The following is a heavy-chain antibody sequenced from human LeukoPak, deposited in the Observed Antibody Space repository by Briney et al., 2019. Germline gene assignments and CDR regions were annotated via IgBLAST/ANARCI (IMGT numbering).Heavy chain of an antibody. D-gene: IGHD5-12*01. Sequence: PSETLSLTCAVYGGSFSGDYWSWIRQPPGKGLEWIGEINHSGSTNYNPSLKSRVTISVDTSKNQFSLKLSSVTAADTAVYYCARLGHSGYDDYYGMDVWGQGTTVTVSS. CDR3: ARLGHSGYDDYYGMDV. V-gene: IGHV4-34*01. CDR2: INHSGST. J-gene: IGHJ6*02. CDR1: GGSFSGDY.